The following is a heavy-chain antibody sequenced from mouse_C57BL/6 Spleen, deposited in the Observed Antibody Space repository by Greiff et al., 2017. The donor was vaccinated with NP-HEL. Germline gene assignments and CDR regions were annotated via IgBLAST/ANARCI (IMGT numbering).Heavy chain of an antibody. D-gene: IGHD2-4*01. J-gene: IGHJ3*01. CDR1: GFTFSDYG. CDR2: ISSGSSTI. CDR3: ARDYEGFAY. V-gene: IGHV5-17*01. Sequence: VQLKESGGGLVKPGGSLKLSCAASGFTFSDYGMHWVRQAPEKGLEWVAYISSGSSTIYYADTVKGRFTISRDNAKNTLFLQMTSLRSEDTAMYYCARDYEGFAYWGQGTLVTVSA.